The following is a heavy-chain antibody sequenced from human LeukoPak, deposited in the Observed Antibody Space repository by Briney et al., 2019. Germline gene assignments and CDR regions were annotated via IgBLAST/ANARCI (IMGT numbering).Heavy chain of an antibody. D-gene: IGHD5-18*01. V-gene: IGHV7-4-1*02. CDR2: INTNTGNP. CDR3: ARDFVQLLFKSNDAFDI. J-gene: IGHJ3*02. Sequence: ASVKVSCKASGYTFTGYYMHWVRQAPGQGLEWMGWINTNTGNPTYAQGFTGRFVFSLDTSVSTASLQISSLKAEDTAVYYCARDFVQLLFKSNDAFDIWGQGTMVTVSS. CDR1: GYTFTGYY.